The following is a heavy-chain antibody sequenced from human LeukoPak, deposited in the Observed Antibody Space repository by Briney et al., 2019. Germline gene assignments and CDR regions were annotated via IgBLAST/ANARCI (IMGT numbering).Heavy chain of an antibody. D-gene: IGHD5-24*01. Sequence: SGGSLRLSCAASGFTFSSYAMSWVRQPPGKGLEWIGEINHSGSTHYTPSLESRVTISVDTSDNKFSLKMISVTAADAAVYYCALGYNDIWELWGRGTLVTVSS. J-gene: IGHJ4*02. CDR3: ALGYNDIWEL. V-gene: IGHV4-34*08. CDR1: GFTFSSYA. CDR2: INHSGST.